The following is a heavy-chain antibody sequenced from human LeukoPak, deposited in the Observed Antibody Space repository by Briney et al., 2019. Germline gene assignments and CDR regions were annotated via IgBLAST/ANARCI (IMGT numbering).Heavy chain of an antibody. CDR1: GYSFTSYW. J-gene: IGHJ3*02. CDR3: ARLRYCSSTSCYVAFDI. D-gene: IGHD2-2*01. Sequence: GESLQISCKGSGYSFTSYWIGWVRQMPGKGLEWMGIIYPGDSDTRYSPSFQGQVTISADKSISTAYLQWSSLKASDTAMYYCARLRYCSSTSCYVAFDIWGQGTMVTVSS. CDR2: IYPGDSDT. V-gene: IGHV5-51*01.